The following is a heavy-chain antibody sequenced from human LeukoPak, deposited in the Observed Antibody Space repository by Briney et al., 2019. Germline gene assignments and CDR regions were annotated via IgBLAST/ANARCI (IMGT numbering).Heavy chain of an antibody. J-gene: IGHJ4*02. Sequence: GGSLRLSCAPSGFTFSSYEMNWVRQAPGKGLEWVSKISSSGSAIYYADSVKGRFTISRDNAKSTLYLQMNSLRAEDTAVYYCASGGSLAYWGQGTLVTVSS. V-gene: IGHV3-48*03. CDR3: ASGGSLAY. CDR2: ISSSGSAI. CDR1: GFTFSSYE. D-gene: IGHD3-10*01.